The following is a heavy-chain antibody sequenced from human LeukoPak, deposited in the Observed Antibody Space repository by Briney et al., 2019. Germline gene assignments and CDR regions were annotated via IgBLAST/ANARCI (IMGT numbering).Heavy chain of an antibody. Sequence: SETLSLTCAVYGGSFSGYYWSWIRQPPGKGLEWIGEINHSGSTNYNPSLKGRVTISVDTSKNQFSLKLSSVTAADTAVYYCAREERFLEWLSPYYFDYWGQGTLVTVSS. D-gene: IGHD3-3*01. CDR3: AREERFLEWLSPYYFDY. V-gene: IGHV4-34*01. CDR2: INHSGST. CDR1: GGSFSGYY. J-gene: IGHJ4*02.